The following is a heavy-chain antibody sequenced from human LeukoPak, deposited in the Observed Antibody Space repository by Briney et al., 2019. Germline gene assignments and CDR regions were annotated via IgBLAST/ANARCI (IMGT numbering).Heavy chain of an antibody. D-gene: IGHD3-22*01. CDR2: ISYDGSNK. CDR1: GFTFSSYG. CDR3: AKDRYYYDSSYYFDY. J-gene: IGHJ4*02. Sequence: GGSLRLSCAAPGFTFSSYGMHWVRQAPGKGLEWVAVISYDGSNKYYADSVKGRFTISRDNSKNTLYLQMNSLRAEDTAVYYCAKDRYYYDSSYYFDYWGQGTLVTVSS. V-gene: IGHV3-30*18.